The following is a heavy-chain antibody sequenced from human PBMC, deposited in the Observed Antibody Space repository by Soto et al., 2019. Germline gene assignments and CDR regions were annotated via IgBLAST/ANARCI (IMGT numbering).Heavy chain of an antibody. V-gene: IGHV1-46*03. CDR2: INPSGGST. J-gene: IGHJ4*02. CDR1: GYTFTSYY. Sequence: QVQLVQSGAEVKKPGASVKVSCKASGYTFTSYYMHWVRQAPGQGLEWMGIINPSGGSTSYAQKVRARVTMSRDTSTSTGYMEVSSLRSEDTDVYYCARDHNLPDHDIDHPPFAYWGQGTLVTVSS. CDR3: ARDHNLPDHDIDHPPFAY. D-gene: IGHD3-9*01.